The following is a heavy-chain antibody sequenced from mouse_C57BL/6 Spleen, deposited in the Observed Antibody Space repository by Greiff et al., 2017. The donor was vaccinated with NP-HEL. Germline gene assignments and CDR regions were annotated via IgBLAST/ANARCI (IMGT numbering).Heavy chain of an antibody. CDR1: GFTFNTYA. D-gene: IGHD3-2*02. J-gene: IGHJ2*01. CDR2: IRSKSSNYAT. CDR3: VRDGTAQATFDY. Sequence: EVQRVESGGGLVQPKGSLKLSCAASGFTFNTYAMHWVRQAPGKGLEWVARIRSKSSNYATYYADSVKDRFTISRDDSQSMLYLQMNNLKTEDTAMYYCVRDGTAQATFDYWGQGTTLTVSS. V-gene: IGHV10-3*01.